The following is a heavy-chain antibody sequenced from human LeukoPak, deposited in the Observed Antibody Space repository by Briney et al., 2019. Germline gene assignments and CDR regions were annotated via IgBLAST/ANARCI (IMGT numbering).Heavy chain of an antibody. Sequence: PGGSLRLSCAASGFTFSDYWMHWVRQAPGKGLVWVSYIKTDGSSTYYADSVKGRFTISRDDSKNTLYLQVNSLRAEDTAVYYCAREGGYGDYDYWGQGTLVTVSS. J-gene: IGHJ4*02. CDR2: IKTDGSST. V-gene: IGHV3-74*01. CDR1: GFTFSDYW. CDR3: AREGGYGDYDY. D-gene: IGHD4-17*01.